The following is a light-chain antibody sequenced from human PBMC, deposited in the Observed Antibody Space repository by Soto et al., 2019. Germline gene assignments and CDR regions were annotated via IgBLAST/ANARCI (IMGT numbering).Light chain of an antibody. CDR3: LQDYTYPRT. Sequence: AIQMTQFPSSLSASVRDRVTITCRASQDIKDHLGWYQQKPGRAPQLLIFAASNLQNGVPSRSSGSGSGTHFTLSISSLQPEDFATYYCLQDYTYPRTFGHGTKVEIK. CDR1: QDIKDH. V-gene: IGKV1-6*02. CDR2: AAS. J-gene: IGKJ1*01.